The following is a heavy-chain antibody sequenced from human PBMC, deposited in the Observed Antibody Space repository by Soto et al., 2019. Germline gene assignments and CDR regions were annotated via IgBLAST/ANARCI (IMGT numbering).Heavy chain of an antibody. CDR3: ARDKGYCSGASCPDFDY. V-gene: IGHV1-69*08. CDR1: GGTLSSYT. D-gene: IGHD2-15*01. CDR2: IIPNLGIT. J-gene: IGHJ4*02. Sequence: QVQLVLSGAEVKKPGSSVKVSCKASGGTLSSYTFSWVRQAPGQGLEWMGRIIPNLGITNYAQKFQGRITIIVDKSTSTAYMELSSLRSEDTAVYYCARDKGYCSGASCPDFDYWGQGTLVTVSS.